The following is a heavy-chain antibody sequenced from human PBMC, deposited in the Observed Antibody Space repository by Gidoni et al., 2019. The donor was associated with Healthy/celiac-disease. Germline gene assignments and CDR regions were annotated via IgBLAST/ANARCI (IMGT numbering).Heavy chain of an antibody. CDR1: GGTFSSYA. J-gene: IGHJ4*02. V-gene: IGHV1-69*01. Sequence: QVQLVQSGAEVKKPGSSVKVSCKASGGTFSSYAISWVRQAPGQGLEWMGGIIPIFGTANYAQKFQGRVTITADESTSTADMELSSLRSEDTAVYYCAREGYYDILTGKYIFDYWGQGTLVTVSS. CDR3: AREGYYDILTGKYIFDY. D-gene: IGHD3-9*01. CDR2: IIPIFGTA.